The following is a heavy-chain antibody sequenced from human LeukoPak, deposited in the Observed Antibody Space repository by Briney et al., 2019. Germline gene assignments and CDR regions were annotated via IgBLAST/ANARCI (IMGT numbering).Heavy chain of an antibody. D-gene: IGHD2-21*02. CDR2: ISGSGGST. Sequence: PRGSLRLSCAASGFTFSSYAMSWVRQAPGKGLEWVSAISGSGGSTYYADAVRGRFTISRDNSQNTLYLQMNSLRAEDTAIYYCAKDIYCGGDCYIRAGDSWGQGTLVTVSS. CDR3: AKDIYCGGDCYIRAGDS. CDR1: GFTFSSYA. J-gene: IGHJ4*02. V-gene: IGHV3-23*01.